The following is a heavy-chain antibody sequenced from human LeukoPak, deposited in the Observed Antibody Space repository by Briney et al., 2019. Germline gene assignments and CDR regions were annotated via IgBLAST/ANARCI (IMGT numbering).Heavy chain of an antibody. D-gene: IGHD3-16*02. CDR2: ISAYNGNT. Sequence: ASVTVSCKASGYTFTSYGISWVRQAPGQGLEWMGWISAYNGNTNYAQKLQGRVTMTTDTSTSTAYMELRSLRSDDTAVYYCARDVAPTMITFGGVISLGFDYWGQGTLVTVSS. CDR3: ARDVAPTMITFGGVISLGFDY. J-gene: IGHJ4*02. CDR1: GYTFTSYG. V-gene: IGHV1-18*01.